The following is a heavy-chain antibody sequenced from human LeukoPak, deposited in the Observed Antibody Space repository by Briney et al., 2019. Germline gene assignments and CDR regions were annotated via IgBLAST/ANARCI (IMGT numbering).Heavy chain of an antibody. D-gene: IGHD3-22*01. J-gene: IGHJ6*02. V-gene: IGHV3-9*01. Sequence: GGSLRLSCAASGFTFDDYAMPWVRQAPGKGLEWVSGLSWNSGSIGYADSVEGGFTISRDNSKNTLYLQMNSLRAEDTAVYYCARDPRDRSGYYWGYYYYYGMDVWGQGTTVTVSS. CDR1: GFTFDDYA. CDR2: LSWNSGSI. CDR3: ARDPRDRSGYYWGYYYYYGMDV.